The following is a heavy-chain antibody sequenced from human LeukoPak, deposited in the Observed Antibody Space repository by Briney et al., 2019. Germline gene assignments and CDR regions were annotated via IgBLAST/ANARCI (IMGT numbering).Heavy chain of an antibody. CDR3: ARDTTNVYYYDTSGYDH. V-gene: IGHV4-61*01. D-gene: IGHD3-22*01. CDR1: GYSVSSGSYY. J-gene: IGHJ4*02. CDR2: IYYSGST. Sequence: KPSETLSLTCTVSGYSVSSGSYYWSWIRQPPGKGLEWIGYIYYSGSTSCNPSLNSRVTISLDTSKNQFSLKLSSVTAADTAIYYCARDTTNVYYYDTSGYDHWGQGTLVTVSS.